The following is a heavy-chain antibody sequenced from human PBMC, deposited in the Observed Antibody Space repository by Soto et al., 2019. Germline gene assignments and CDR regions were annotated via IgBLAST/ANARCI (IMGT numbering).Heavy chain of an antibody. J-gene: IGHJ4*02. Sequence: GGSLRLSCAASGFTFDDYGMHWVRQAPGKGLEWVSWISWNSGSIGYADSVKGRLTISRDNAKNSLYLQMNRLRAEDTVLYSFAKDSTVYISCWCGYWGQGTLVTISS. CDR3: AKDSTVYISCWCGY. V-gene: IGHV3-9*01. CDR2: ISWNSGSI. D-gene: IGHD6-13*01. CDR1: GFTFDDYG.